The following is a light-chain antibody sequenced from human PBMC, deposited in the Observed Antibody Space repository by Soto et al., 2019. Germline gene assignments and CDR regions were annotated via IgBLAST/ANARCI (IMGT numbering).Light chain of an antibody. CDR3: SSYAGNNNLV. CDR2: EVS. CDR1: SSDIGGYNY. J-gene: IGLJ2*01. Sequence: QSVLTQPPSASGSPGRSVTITCTGTSSDIGGYNYVSWYQQHPGKAPKLIIYEVSKRPSGVPDRFSGSTSGNTASLTVSGLQAEDEADYHCSSYAGNNNLVFGGGTKLTVL. V-gene: IGLV2-8*01.